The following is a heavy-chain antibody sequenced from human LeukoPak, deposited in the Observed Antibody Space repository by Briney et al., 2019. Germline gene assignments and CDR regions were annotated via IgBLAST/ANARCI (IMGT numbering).Heavy chain of an antibody. CDR3: AREGGSYPFAY. V-gene: IGHV3-48*03. CDR2: ISSSGSII. D-gene: IGHD1-26*01. Sequence: AGSLRLSCAASGSTFSSYEMNWVLQASGKGLEGVSYISSSGSIIYYADSVQGRFTISRDNTKNSLYLQMNSLRAEDTAVYYCAREGGSYPFAYWGQGSLVTVSS. CDR1: GSTFSSYE. J-gene: IGHJ4*02.